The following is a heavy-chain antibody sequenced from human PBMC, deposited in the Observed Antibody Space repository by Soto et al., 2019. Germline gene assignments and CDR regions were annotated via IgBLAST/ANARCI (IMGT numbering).Heavy chain of an antibody. Sequence: SGPTLVNPTQTLTLTCTLSGFSLSTSGVGVGWIRQPPGKALEWLALIYWNDDKRYSPSLKSRLTITKDSSKNQVVLTVTNMDPVDTATYYCVHRLFYDDSSGYYHDAFDIWGQGSMVPVSS. J-gene: IGHJ3*02. V-gene: IGHV2-5*01. CDR1: GFSLSTSGVG. CDR3: VHRLFYDDSSGYYHDAFDI. D-gene: IGHD3-22*01. CDR2: IYWNDDK.